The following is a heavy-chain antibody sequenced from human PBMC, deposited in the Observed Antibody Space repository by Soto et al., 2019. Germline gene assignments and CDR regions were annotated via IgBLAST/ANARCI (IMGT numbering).Heavy chain of an antibody. CDR3: TRGYGDYVRDY. Sequence: EVQLVESGGGLVQPGESLKLSCAVSGFTFSGSAMHWVRQASGKGLEWVGRIRSKANNYATAYAASVKGRFTISRADSKNTAYLQMNSLKSEDTAVYYCTRGYGDYVRDYWGQGTLVTVSS. CDR2: IRSKANNYAT. J-gene: IGHJ4*02. CDR1: GFTFSGSA. D-gene: IGHD4-17*01. V-gene: IGHV3-73*01.